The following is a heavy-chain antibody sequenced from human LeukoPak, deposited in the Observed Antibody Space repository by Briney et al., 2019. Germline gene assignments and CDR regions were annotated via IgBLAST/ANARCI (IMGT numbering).Heavy chain of an antibody. J-gene: IGHJ5*02. D-gene: IGHD2-8*02. CDR1: GFLFSYNG. Sequence: GGSLRLSCSASGFLFSYNGMHWVRQTPGKGLQWVALIYYDGSKQYYEDSVKGRFTMSRDNSKNTLSLQMNSLRAEDTGVYYCVTARSTGNCDTWGQGTQVTVSS. CDR3: VTARSTGNCDT. CDR2: IYYDGSKQ. V-gene: IGHV3-33*01.